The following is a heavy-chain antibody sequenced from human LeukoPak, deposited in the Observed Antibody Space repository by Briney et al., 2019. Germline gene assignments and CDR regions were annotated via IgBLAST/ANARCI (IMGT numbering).Heavy chain of an antibody. V-gene: IGHV4-30-2*01. J-gene: IGHJ5*02. CDR2: IYHSGST. CDR3: ARVEGFWFDP. CDR1: GGSIISGGYS. Sequence: SETLSLTCAVSGGSIISGGYSWSWVRQPPGKGLEWIGYIYHSGSTYYNPSLKSRVTISVDRSKNQFSLKLSSVTAADTAVYYCARVEGFWFDPWGQGTLVTVSS.